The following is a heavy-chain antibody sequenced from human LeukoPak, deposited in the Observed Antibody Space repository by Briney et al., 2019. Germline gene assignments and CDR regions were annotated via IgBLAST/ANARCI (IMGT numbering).Heavy chain of an antibody. J-gene: IGHJ4*02. V-gene: IGHV4-59*01. CDR3: AREEPATWSYFDY. CDR2: IYYSGST. D-gene: IGHD1-26*01. CDR1: GGSISSYY. Sequence: SETLSLICTVSGGSISSYYWSWIRQPPGKGLEWIGYIYYSGSTNYNPSLKSRVTISVDTSKNQFSLKLSSVIAADTAVYYCAREEPATWSYFDYWGQGTLVTVSS.